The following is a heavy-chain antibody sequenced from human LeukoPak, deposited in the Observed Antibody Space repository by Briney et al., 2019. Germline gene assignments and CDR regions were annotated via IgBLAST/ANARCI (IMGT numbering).Heavy chain of an antibody. CDR2: ISTYNGNT. CDR3: ARDLIAVRPGWFDP. J-gene: IGHJ5*02. CDR1: GYTFTTYG. D-gene: IGHD6-6*01. V-gene: IGHV1-18*01. Sequence: GASVKVSCKASGYTFTTYGISWVRQAPGQGLEREGWISTYNGNTNYAQQFQGRVTMTTDTSMSTTYMELRSLRSDDTAVYYCARDLIAVRPGWFDPWGQGSLVTVSS.